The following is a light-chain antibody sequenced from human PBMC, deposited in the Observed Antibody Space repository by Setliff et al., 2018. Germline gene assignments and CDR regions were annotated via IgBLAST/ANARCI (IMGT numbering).Light chain of an antibody. CDR2: EVT. Sequence: SALTQPASVSGSPGQSITISCSGTIGDVGAYDFVSWYQHHPGKAPKLVIYEVTNRPSGISNRFSGFKSGNTASLTVSGLQAGDEADYFCASYAGANAYVVLGGGTKVTVL. J-gene: IGLJ2*01. CDR1: IGDVGAYDF. CDR3: ASYAGANAYVV. V-gene: IGLV2-14*01.